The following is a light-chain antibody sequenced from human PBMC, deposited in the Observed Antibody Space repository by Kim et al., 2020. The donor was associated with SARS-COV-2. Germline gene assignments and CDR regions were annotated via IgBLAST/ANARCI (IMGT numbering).Light chain of an antibody. J-gene: IGKJ4*01. Sequence: DIQMTQSPSSLSASVGDRVTITCRASQGIKNYLGWIQLRPGKAPKSLIYAASTLHIGVPSRFSGSASGTDFTLTITRLQPEDFAFYYCQQYYSYPLSSGGGTKVDIK. CDR3: QQYYSYPLS. CDR2: AAS. CDR1: QGIKNY. V-gene: IGKV1-16*01.